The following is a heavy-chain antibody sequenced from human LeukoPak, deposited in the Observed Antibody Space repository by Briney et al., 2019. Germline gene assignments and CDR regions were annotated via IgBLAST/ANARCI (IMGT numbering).Heavy chain of an antibody. D-gene: IGHD5-24*01. Sequence: SDTLSLTCTVSGGSISSGGYYWSWIRQHPGKGLEWIGYIYYSGSTYYNPSLKSRVTIAVDTSKNQFSLRLNSVTAADTAVYYCARGGAGGRDGYNYGYWGQGTLVTVSS. V-gene: IGHV4-31*03. CDR3: ARGGAGGRDGYNYGY. J-gene: IGHJ4*02. CDR2: IYYSGST. CDR1: GGSISSGGYY.